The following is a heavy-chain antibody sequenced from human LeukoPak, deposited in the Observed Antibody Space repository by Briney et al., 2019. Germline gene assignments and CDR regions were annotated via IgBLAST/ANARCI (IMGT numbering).Heavy chain of an antibody. CDR1: GGSISSSSYY. CDR2: IYYSGST. CDR3: ARDQYSYGSDAFDI. D-gene: IGHD3-16*01. V-gene: IGHV4-39*02. J-gene: IGHJ3*02. Sequence: SETLSLTCTVSGGSISSSSYYWGWIRQPPGKGLEWIGSIYYSGSTYYNPSLKSRVTISVDTSKNQFSLKLSSVTAADTAVYYCARDQYSYGSDAFDIWGQGTMVTVSS.